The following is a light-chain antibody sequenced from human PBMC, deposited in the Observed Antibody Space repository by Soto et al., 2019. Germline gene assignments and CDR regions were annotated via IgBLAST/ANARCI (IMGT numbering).Light chain of an antibody. V-gene: IGKV1-33*01. CDR2: DAS. CDR1: QNINNY. J-gene: IGKJ5*01. Sequence: IQLTQSPYSLPASLADRVTISFQASQNINNYLNWYQQKPGRAPKLLIYDASNLEAGVPSRFRGSGSGTDFTFTISRLQPEDIATYYRQQYENLPTFGQGTRLEIK. CDR3: QQYENLPT.